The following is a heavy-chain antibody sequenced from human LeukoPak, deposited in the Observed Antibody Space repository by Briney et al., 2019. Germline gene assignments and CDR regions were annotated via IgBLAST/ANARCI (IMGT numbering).Heavy chain of an antibody. CDR3: ARRRIAVAGTNFGY. D-gene: IGHD6-19*01. CDR1: GFTFSDYY. V-gene: IGHV3-11*04. Sequence: PGGSLRLSCAASGFTFSDYYMSWLRQAPGKGLEWVSYISSSGSTIYYADSVKGRFTISRDNAKNSLYLQTNSLRAEDTAVYYCARRRIAVAGTNFGYWGQGTLVTVSS. CDR2: ISSSGSTI. J-gene: IGHJ4*02.